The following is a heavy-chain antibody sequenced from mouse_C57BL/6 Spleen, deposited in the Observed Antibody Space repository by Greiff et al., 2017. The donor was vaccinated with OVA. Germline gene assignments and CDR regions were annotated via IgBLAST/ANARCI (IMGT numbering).Heavy chain of an antibody. CDR3: ARQNYYSNFYWYFDV. D-gene: IGHD2-5*01. V-gene: IGHV1-61*01. J-gene: IGHJ1*03. CDR1: GYTFTSYW. Sequence: QVQLKQPGAELVRPGSSVKLSCKASGYTFTSYWMDWVKQRPGQGLEWIGNIYPSDSETHYNQKFKDKATLTVDKSSSTAYMQISSLTSEYSAVYSCARQNYYSNFYWYFDVWGTGTTVTVSS. CDR2: IYPSDSET.